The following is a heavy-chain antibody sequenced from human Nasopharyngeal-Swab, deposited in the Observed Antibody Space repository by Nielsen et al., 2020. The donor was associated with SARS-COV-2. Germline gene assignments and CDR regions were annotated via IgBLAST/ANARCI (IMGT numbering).Heavy chain of an antibody. CDR3: ARDNGAGRLPYYGMDV. V-gene: IGHV3-20*01. CDR2: INWNGGST. Sequence: WIRQPPGKGLEWVSGINWNGGSTGYADSVKGRFTISRDNAKNSLYLQMNRLRAEDTELEHCARDNGAGRLPYYGMDVWGQGTTVTVSS. D-gene: IGHD3-16*01. J-gene: IGHJ6*02.